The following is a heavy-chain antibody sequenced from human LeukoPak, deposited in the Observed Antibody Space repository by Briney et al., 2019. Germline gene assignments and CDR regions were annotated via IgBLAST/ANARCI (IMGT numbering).Heavy chain of an antibody. D-gene: IGHD5-18*01. Sequence: GGSLRLSCAASGFTFNRYWMHWVRQAPGKGLEWVSFISSSSSYIYYADSVKGRFTISRDNAKNSLYLQMNSLRAEDTAVYYCAITRKDTAEYFFDYWGQGTLVTVSS. J-gene: IGHJ4*02. CDR2: ISSSSSYI. CDR3: AITRKDTAEYFFDY. V-gene: IGHV3-21*01. CDR1: GFTFNRYW.